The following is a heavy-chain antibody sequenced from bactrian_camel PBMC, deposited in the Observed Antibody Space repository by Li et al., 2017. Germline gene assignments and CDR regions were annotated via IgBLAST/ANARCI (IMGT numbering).Heavy chain of an antibody. D-gene: IGHD3*01. CDR3: AAGRSFRVGTLLRRHYNY. Sequence: HVQLVESGGGAVRTGESLRLSCEVSGWPYSAYLMAWFRQIPGKEREWVAHLDIDGTTAFTASVKGRFTISQDNAKNMVYLQLNSLDPEDTAMYYCAAGRSFRVGTLLRRHYNYWGQGTQVTVS. CDR1: GWPYSAYL. J-gene: IGHJ4*01. CDR2: LDIDGTT. V-gene: IGHV3S9*01.